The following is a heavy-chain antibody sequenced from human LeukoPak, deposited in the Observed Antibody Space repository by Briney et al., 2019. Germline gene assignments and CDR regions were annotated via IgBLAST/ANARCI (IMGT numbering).Heavy chain of an antibody. D-gene: IGHD5-24*01. CDR3: ARDAMATSKGVGYFDY. V-gene: IGHV3-30-3*01. CDR2: ISYDGSNK. CDR1: GFTFSSHA. J-gene: IGHJ4*02. Sequence: PGGSLRLSCAASGFTFSSHAIHWVRQAPGKGLEWVSVISYDGSNKYYADSVKGRFTFSRDNSRNTLYLQVNSLRAEDTAVYYCARDAMATSKGVGYFDYWGQGTLVTVSS.